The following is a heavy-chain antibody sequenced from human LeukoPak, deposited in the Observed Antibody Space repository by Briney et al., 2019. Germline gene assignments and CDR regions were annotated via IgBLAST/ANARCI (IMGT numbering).Heavy chain of an antibody. CDR1: GFTFSSYG. CDR3: ARRGYHDSSGYDY. V-gene: IGHV3-30*02. CDR2: IRYDGSNK. J-gene: IGHJ4*02. D-gene: IGHD3-22*01. Sequence: GGSLRLSCAASGFTFSSYGMHWVRQAPGKGLEWVAFIRYDGSNKYYADSVKGRFTISRDNAKNSVFLQMNNLRVEDTAIYYCARRGYHDSSGYDYWGQGTPVTVSS.